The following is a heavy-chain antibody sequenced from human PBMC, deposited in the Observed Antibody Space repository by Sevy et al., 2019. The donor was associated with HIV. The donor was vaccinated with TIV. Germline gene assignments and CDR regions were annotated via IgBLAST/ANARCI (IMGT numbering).Heavy chain of an antibody. CDR2: ISSSSSYI. J-gene: IGHJ6*02. CDR3: ARDDIVVVPAAQIYYYYGMDV. Sequence: GGSLRLSCAASGFTFSSYSMNWVRQAPGKGLEWVSSISSSSSYIYYADSVKGRFTISRDNAKNSLYLQMNSLGAEDTAVYNCARDDIVVVPAAQIYYYYGMDVWGQGTTVTVSS. CDR1: GFTFSSYS. D-gene: IGHD2-2*01. V-gene: IGHV3-21*01.